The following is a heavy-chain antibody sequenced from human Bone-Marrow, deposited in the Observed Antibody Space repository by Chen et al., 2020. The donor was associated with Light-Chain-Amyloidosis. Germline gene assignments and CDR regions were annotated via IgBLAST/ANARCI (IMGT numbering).Heavy chain of an antibody. V-gene: IGHV3-21*06. J-gene: IGHJ6*03. CDR2: IDSSGTYI. Sequence: EVLLVEEGGGLVKPGGALSLPCPASAFTFASYTMNWVRQAPGKGLEWVSSIDSSGTYINYADSTRGRFSISRDNAKNSLYLQITSLRAEDTAVYYCARDQVEYKFFYYMDVWGKGTTVTVSS. D-gene: IGHD6-6*01. CDR1: AFTFASYT. CDR3: ARDQVEYKFFYYMDV.